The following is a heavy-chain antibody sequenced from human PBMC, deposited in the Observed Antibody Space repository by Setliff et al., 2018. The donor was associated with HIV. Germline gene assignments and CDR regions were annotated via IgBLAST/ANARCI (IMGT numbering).Heavy chain of an antibody. V-gene: IGHV3-30*04. Sequence: GGSLRLSCAASGFTFNTFAMQWVRQAPGKGLEWVALISYDGTDKYYAHSVKGRFTISRDNSRSTLQLQMNSLRPEDTAVYYCARGGGPEPESKLFDYWGQGTLVTVSS. CDR3: ARGGGPEPESKLFDY. J-gene: IGHJ4*02. D-gene: IGHD1-26*01. CDR2: ISYDGTDK. CDR1: GFTFNTFA.